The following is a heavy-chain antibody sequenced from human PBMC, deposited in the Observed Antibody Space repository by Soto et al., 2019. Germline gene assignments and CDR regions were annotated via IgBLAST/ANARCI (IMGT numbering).Heavy chain of an antibody. CDR3: AHARWHPGCFDY. V-gene: IGHV2-5*02. Sequence: QITLKESGPTLVKPTQTLTLTCTFSGFSLSTSGVGVGWIRQPPGKALEWLALIYWDDDKRYSPSLKSRLTITKDTPKNQVVHTMTNMDPVDTAPYYCAHARWHPGCFDYWGQGTLVTVSS. D-gene: IGHD2-15*01. CDR1: GFSLSTSGVG. CDR2: IYWDDDK. J-gene: IGHJ4*02.